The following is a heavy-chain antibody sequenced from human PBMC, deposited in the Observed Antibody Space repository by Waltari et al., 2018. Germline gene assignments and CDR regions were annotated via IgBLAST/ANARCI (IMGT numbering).Heavy chain of an antibody. V-gene: IGHV4-39*01. Sequence: QLQLQESGPGLVKPSETLSLTCSVPGGSSRSSSYYWSWIRQPPGKGLEWIGSIYYTGTTYYNPSLKSRLTISVDTSKNQFSLKLTSVTAADTAVYYCAKRIQQNGLDLWGQGTTVIVS. D-gene: IGHD1-1*01. J-gene: IGHJ6*02. CDR2: IYYTGTT. CDR3: AKRIQQNGLDL. CDR1: GGSSRSSSYY.